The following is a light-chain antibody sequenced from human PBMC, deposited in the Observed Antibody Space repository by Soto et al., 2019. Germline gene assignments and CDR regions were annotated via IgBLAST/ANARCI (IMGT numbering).Light chain of an antibody. CDR1: QSLLHSNGYNY. Sequence: DIVITQSPLSLPVTPGEPASISCSSSQSLLHSNGYNYLDWYLQKPGQSPQLLIYLGSYRASGVPDRFSGSGSGTDFTLKISRVEAEDVGVYYCMQALQTRTFGQGTKVDI. CDR3: MQALQTRT. J-gene: IGKJ1*01. CDR2: LGS. V-gene: IGKV2-28*01.